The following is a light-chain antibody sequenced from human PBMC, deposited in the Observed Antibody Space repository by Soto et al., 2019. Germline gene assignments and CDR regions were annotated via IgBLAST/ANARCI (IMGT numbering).Light chain of an antibody. CDR2: GAS. CDR1: ESLATN. CDR3: QQYKDWPTT. V-gene: IGKV3-15*01. Sequence: EIVMTQSPATLSVSPGERATLSCRASESLATNLAWYQQTPGQAPRLLIYGASVRATGTPARFSGSGSGTDFTLTITSLQSEDFGVYFCQQYKDWPTTFGQGTKVDIK. J-gene: IGKJ1*01.